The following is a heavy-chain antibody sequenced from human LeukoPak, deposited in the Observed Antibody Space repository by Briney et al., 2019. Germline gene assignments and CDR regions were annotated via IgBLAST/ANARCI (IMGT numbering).Heavy chain of an antibody. J-gene: IGHJ4*02. CDR2: IYYSGST. V-gene: IGHV4-30-4*07. Sequence: SQTLSLTCAVSGGSISSGGYSWSWIRQPPGKGLEWIGYIYYSGSTYYNPSLKSRVTISVDTSKNQFSLKLSSVTAADTAVYYCARGGFSIFDYWGQGTPVTVSS. CDR3: ARGGFSIFDY. CDR1: GGSISSGGYS. D-gene: IGHD5-24*01.